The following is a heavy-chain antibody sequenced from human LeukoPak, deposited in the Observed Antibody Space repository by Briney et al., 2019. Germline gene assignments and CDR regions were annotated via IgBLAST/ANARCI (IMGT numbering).Heavy chain of an antibody. CDR2: ISWNSGSI. CDR1: GFTFSSYS. CDR3: AKDMDPGVYYDSGVYFQH. D-gene: IGHD3-22*01. Sequence: GGSLGLSCAASGFTFSSYSMNWIRQAPGKGLEWVSGISWNSGSIGYADSVKGRFTISRDNAKNSLYLQMNSLRAEDTALYYCAKDMDPGVYYDSGVYFQHWGQGTLVTVSS. J-gene: IGHJ1*01. V-gene: IGHV3-9*01.